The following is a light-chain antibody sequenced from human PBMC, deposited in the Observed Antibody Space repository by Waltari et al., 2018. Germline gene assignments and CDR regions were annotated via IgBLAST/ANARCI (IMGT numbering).Light chain of an antibody. Sequence: SYDLTPPRSVSVALGQTARITCGGNNIGSKTVHWDQQKPGQAPVLVIYRDCNRPSGIPERFSGSNSGNTATLTISGVQAGDEADYYCQVWDSSTATVVFGGGTKLTVL. V-gene: IGLV3-9*01. J-gene: IGLJ2*01. CDR2: RDC. CDR1: NIGSKT. CDR3: QVWDSSTATVV.